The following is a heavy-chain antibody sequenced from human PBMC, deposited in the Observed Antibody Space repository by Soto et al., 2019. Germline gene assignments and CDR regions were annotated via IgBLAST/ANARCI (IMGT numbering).Heavy chain of an antibody. CDR2: IKSKTDGGTT. CDR3: TTRIEDYYDSSGYYLFDY. V-gene: IGHV3-15*07. D-gene: IGHD3-22*01. CDR1: GFTFSNAW. J-gene: IGHJ4*02. Sequence: GGSLRLSCAASGFTFSNAWMNWVRQAPGKGLEWVGRIKSKTDGGTTDYAAPVKGRFTISRDDSKNTLYLQMNSLKTEDTAVYYCTTRIEDYYDSSGYYLFDYWGQGPLVTVSS.